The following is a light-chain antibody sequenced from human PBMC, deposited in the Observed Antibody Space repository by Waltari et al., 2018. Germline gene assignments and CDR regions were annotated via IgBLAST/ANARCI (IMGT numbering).Light chain of an antibody. CDR2: AAS. J-gene: IGKJ1*01. CDR3: QHYNAYRT. V-gene: IGKV1-5*01. Sequence: DIQMTQSPSTLSASFGDRVIITCRASQSISTWLAWYQQKPGRAPKLLIFAASSLQTGVPSRFSGSGSGTEFTLTINSLQPDDFATYYCQHYNAYRTFGQGTKVEIK. CDR1: QSISTW.